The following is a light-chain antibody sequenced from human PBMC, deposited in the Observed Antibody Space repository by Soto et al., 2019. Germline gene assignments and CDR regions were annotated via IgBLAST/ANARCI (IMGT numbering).Light chain of an antibody. CDR1: QGIIDY. CDR2: AAS. J-gene: IGKJ1*01. CDR3: QKYNSAPRT. Sequence: DIQMTQSPSSLAASVGDRVTITCRASQGIIDYLAWYQQKPGKAPKLLIYAASTLQSGLPSRFSGSGAGTHLTLTIAILQPEDVATYYCQKYNSAPRTFGQGTKVEIK. V-gene: IGKV1-27*01.